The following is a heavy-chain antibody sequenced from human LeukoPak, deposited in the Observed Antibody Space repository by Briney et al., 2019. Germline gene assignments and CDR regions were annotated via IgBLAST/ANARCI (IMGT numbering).Heavy chain of an antibody. CDR2: TYPGDSDT. V-gene: IGHV5-51*01. J-gene: IGHJ4*02. CDR1: GYHFTTYW. D-gene: IGHD6-19*01. Sequence: GESLKISCKASGYHFTTYWIGWVRQMPGKGLEWMGITYPGDSDTTYSPSFQGQVTISADKSISTAYLQWSSLKASDTAMYYCARQSGVAGIIDYWGQGTLVTVSS. CDR3: ARQSGVAGIIDY.